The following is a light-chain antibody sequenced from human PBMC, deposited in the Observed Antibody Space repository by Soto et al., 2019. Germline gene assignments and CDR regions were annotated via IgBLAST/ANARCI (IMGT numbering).Light chain of an antibody. CDR3: QQYNNWPPLT. CDR1: QNVNSN. J-gene: IGKJ4*01. Sequence: EIVMTQSPATLSVSPGERATLSCRASQNVNSNLAWYQQKPGQAPRLLIHGASTRATGIPGRFSGSGSGTEFTPTISSLQSEDFAVYYCQQYNNWPPLTFGGGTKVEIK. V-gene: IGKV3-15*01. CDR2: GAS.